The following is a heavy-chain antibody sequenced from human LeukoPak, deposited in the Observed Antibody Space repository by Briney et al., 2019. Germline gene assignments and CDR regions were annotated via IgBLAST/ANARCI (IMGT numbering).Heavy chain of an antibody. CDR3: ATIAPAGISTVY. Sequence: PGGSLRLSCAASGFTFSSYWMSWVRQAPGRGLEWVSAISTTGGTTYYADSVRGRFTISRDNSRNTLYLQMNSLRAEDTAVYYCATIAPAGISTVYWGQGTLVTVSS. CDR1: GFTFSSYW. CDR2: ISTTGGTT. D-gene: IGHD6-13*01. J-gene: IGHJ4*02. V-gene: IGHV3-23*01.